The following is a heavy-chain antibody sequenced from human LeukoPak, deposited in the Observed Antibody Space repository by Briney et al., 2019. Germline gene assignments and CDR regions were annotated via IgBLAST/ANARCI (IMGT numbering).Heavy chain of an antibody. Sequence: ASVKVSCKASGYTFTSYDINWVRQATGQGLEWMGWMNPNSGNTGYAQKFQGRVTITRNTSISTAYMELSSLRSEDTAVYYCARIPTYYYDSSGGLWGQGTLVTVSS. D-gene: IGHD3-22*01. CDR2: MNPNSGNT. CDR3: ARIPTYYYDSSGGL. V-gene: IGHV1-8*03. J-gene: IGHJ4*02. CDR1: GYTFTSYD.